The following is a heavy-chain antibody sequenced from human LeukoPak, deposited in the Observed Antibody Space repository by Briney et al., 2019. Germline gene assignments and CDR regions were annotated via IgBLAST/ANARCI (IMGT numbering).Heavy chain of an antibody. Sequence: ASVKVSCKASGYTFTGYYMHWVRQAPGQGLEWMGWMNPNSGNTGYAQRFQGRVTITRNTSISTAYMELSSLRSEDTAVYYCARGGPGGCFDYWGQGTLVTVSS. J-gene: IGHJ4*02. V-gene: IGHV1-8*03. D-gene: IGHD3-16*01. CDR1: GYTFTGYY. CDR2: MNPNSGNT. CDR3: ARGGPGGCFDY.